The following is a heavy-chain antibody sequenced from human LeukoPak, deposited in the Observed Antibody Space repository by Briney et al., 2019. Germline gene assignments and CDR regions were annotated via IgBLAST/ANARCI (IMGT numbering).Heavy chain of an antibody. CDR1: GFSFNTYW. V-gene: IGHV3-74*01. Sequence: GGSLRLSCAVSGFSFNTYWMTWVRQAPGKGLVWVSRINTDGSSTSYADSVKGRFTISRDNAKNTLYLQMNSLRAEDTAVYYCARYWGHCSSTSCYTNTHAFDIWGQGTMVTVSS. D-gene: IGHD2-2*02. CDR3: ARYWGHCSSTSCYTNTHAFDI. J-gene: IGHJ3*02. CDR2: INTDGSST.